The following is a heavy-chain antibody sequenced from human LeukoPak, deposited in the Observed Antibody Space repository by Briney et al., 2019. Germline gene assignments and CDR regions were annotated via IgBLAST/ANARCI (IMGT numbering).Heavy chain of an antibody. J-gene: IGHJ4*02. CDR2: IYYGGST. V-gene: IGHV4-59*08. CDR3: ARSSGGYSYGYARY. Sequence: SETLSLTCTVSGGSISSYYWSWIRQPPGKGLEWIGYIYYGGSTNYNPSLKSRVTISVDTSKNQFSLKLSSVTAADTAVYYCARSSGGYSYGYARYWGQGTLVTVSS. D-gene: IGHD5-18*01. CDR1: GGSISSYY.